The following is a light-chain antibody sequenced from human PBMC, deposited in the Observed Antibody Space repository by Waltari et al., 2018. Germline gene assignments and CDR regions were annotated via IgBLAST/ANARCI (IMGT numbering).Light chain of an antibody. CDR1: QSISSW. Sequence: DIQMTQSPSTLSASVGDRVTITCRASQSISSWLAWYQQKPGKAPKLLIYDVSSLESGVPSRFSGSGSGTEFTLTISSLQPDDFATYFCQQYYSSSTFGQGTKVEIK. J-gene: IGKJ1*01. CDR2: DVS. V-gene: IGKV1-5*01. CDR3: QQYYSSST.